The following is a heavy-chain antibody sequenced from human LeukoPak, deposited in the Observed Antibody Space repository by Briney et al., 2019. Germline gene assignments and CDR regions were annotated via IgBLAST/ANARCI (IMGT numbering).Heavy chain of an antibody. V-gene: IGHV6-1*01. CDR1: GDTVSSNNAV. J-gene: IGHJ4*02. Sequence: SQTLSLTCAISGDTVSSNNAVWNWIRQSPSRGLEWLGRTYYRSKWYNDYAVSVKSQITVNPDTSKNQFSLQLNSVTPDDTAVYYCARGNRAFDSWGQGTLVTVSS. D-gene: IGHD4-11*01. CDR3: ARGNRAFDS. CDR2: TYYRSKWYN.